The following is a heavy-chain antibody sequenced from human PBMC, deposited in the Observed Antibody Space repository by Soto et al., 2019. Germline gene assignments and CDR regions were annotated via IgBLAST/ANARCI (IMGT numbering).Heavy chain of an antibody. V-gene: IGHV1-3*01. CDR2: INAGNGNT. CDR3: AREYSSSSGRVFDF. D-gene: IGHD6-6*01. Sequence: QVQLVQSEAEVKKPGASVKVSCRASGYTFNSYAMHWVRQAPGQRLEWMGWINAGNGNTKYSQRFQDRVTITRDTSATTIYMGLSSLRSEDTAVYYCAREYSSSSGRVFDFWGQGTLVTVSS. CDR1: GYTFNSYA. J-gene: IGHJ4*02.